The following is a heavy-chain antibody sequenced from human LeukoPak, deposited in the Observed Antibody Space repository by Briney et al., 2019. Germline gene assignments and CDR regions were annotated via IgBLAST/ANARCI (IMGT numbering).Heavy chain of an antibody. Sequence: PSETLSLTCAVYGGSFSVYYCTWIRQPPGKGLEWIGEINHSGSTNYNPSLKSRVTISVDTSKNRLSLKLSSVTAADTAVYYCARERILAYDSSGYYYGWFDPWGQGTLVTVSS. CDR3: ARERILAYDSSGYYYGWFDP. D-gene: IGHD3-22*01. CDR2: INHSGST. J-gene: IGHJ5*02. CDR1: GGSFSVYY. V-gene: IGHV4-34*01.